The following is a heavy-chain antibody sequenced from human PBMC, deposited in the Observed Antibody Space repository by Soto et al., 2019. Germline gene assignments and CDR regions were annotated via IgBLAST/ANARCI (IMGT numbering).Heavy chain of an antibody. CDR2: IHSGGST. D-gene: IGHD2-15*01. CDR3: ARRMVTPNRYYYGMDV. V-gene: IGHV3-53*01. J-gene: IGHJ6*02. CDR1: GFTVSSNY. Sequence: GGSLRLSCAASGFTVSSNYMSWVCQAPGKGLEWVSVIHSGGSTYYADSVKGRFTISRDNSKNTLYLQMNSLRAEDTAVYYCARRMVTPNRYYYGMDVWGQGTTVTVSS.